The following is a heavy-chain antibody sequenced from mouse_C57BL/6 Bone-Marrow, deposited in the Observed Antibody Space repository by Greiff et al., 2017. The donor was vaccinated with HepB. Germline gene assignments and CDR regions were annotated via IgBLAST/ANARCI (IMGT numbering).Heavy chain of an antibody. Sequence: VNLVEPGAELVKPGASVKLSCKASGYTFTSYWMHWVKQRPGQGLEWIGYINPSSGYTKYNQKFKDKATLTADKSSSTAYMQLSSLTYEDSAVYYCARSAYEYDAYWGQGTTLTVSS. D-gene: IGHD2-4*01. V-gene: IGHV1-7*01. CDR1: GYTFTSYW. CDR2: INPSSGYT. CDR3: ARSAYEYDAY. J-gene: IGHJ2*01.